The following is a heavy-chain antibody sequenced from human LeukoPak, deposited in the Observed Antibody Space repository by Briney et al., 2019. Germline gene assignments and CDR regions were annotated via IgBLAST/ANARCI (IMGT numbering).Heavy chain of an antibody. Sequence: ASLKVSCKASGYTFTSYGISWVRQAPGQGLEWMGWISAYNGNTNYAQKLQGRVTMTTDTSTSTAHMELRSLRSDDTAVYYCARDTAKGAFDIWGQGTMVTVSS. J-gene: IGHJ3*02. V-gene: IGHV1-18*01. CDR1: GYTFTSYG. CDR2: ISAYNGNT. CDR3: ARDTAKGAFDI. D-gene: IGHD6-25*01.